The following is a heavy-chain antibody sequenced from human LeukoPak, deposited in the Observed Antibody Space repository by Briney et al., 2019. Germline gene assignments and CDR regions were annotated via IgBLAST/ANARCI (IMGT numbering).Heavy chain of an antibody. CDR2: ISGSGGST. V-gene: IGHV3-23*01. Sequence: GGSLRLSCAASGFTFSSYDMHWVRQATGKGLEWVSAISGSGGSTYYADSVKGRFTISRDNSKNTLYLQMNSLRAEDTAVYYCAKALYDSRGYWVTDYHHYMDVWGKGTTVTVSS. CDR1: GFTFSSYD. J-gene: IGHJ6*03. D-gene: IGHD3-22*01. CDR3: AKALYDSRGYWVTDYHHYMDV.